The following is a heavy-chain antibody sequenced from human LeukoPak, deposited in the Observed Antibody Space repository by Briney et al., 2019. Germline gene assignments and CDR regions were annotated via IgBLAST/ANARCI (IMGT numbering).Heavy chain of an antibody. V-gene: IGHV4-34*01. CDR2: INHSGST. CDR1: GGSFSGYY. J-gene: IGHJ4*02. D-gene: IGHD4-11*01. CDR3: ARAADYSNSGDY. Sequence: SETLSLTCAVYGGSFSGYYWSWLRQPPGKGLEWIGEINHSGSTNYNPSLKSRVTISVDTSKNQFSLKLSSVTAADTAVYYGARAADYSNSGDYWGQGTLVTVSS.